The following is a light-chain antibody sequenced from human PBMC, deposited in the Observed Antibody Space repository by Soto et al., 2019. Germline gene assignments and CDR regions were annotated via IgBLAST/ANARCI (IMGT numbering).Light chain of an antibody. CDR3: QKNFSSPSFT. V-gene: IGKV1-39*01. Sequence: DIQMTQSPSSMSASLGDSVTLTCRASHDIGTFLNWYQQRPGEAPKLLIYAASNLKTGVPFRFSGSGSGTEFTLTISSLQPEDFATYYCQKNFSSPSFTFGQGTQLEIK. J-gene: IGKJ5*01. CDR2: AAS. CDR1: HDIGTF.